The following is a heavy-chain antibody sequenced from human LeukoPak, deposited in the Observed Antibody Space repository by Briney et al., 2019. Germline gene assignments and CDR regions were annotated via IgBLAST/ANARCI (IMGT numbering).Heavy chain of an antibody. D-gene: IGHD1-1*01. CDR3: ARDTLKQYLQQLGSLDP. J-gene: IGHJ5*02. CDR2: INPNNGDT. Sequence: ASVKVSCKASGYTFTDHYIHWVRQAPGQGLEWVGWINPNNGDTNYARKFQARVTMTRETSMSTAYMEITGLESDDTVVYYCARDTLKQYLQQLGSLDPWGQGTLVTVSS. V-gene: IGHV1-2*02. CDR1: GYTFTDHY.